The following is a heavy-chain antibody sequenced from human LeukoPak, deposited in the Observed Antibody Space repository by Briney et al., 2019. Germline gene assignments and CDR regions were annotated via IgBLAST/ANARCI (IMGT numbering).Heavy chain of an antibody. CDR3: ARESYYGSGSLGAPGRSWFDP. J-gene: IGHJ5*02. V-gene: IGHV4-4*07. CDR1: GGSFSGYY. Sequence: PSETLSLTCAVYGGSFSGYYWSWIRQPAGKGLEWIGRIYTSGSTNYNPSLKSRVTMSVDTSKNQFSLKLSSVTAADTAVYYCARESYYGSGSLGAPGRSWFDPWGQGTLVTVSS. CDR2: IYTSGST. D-gene: IGHD3-10*01.